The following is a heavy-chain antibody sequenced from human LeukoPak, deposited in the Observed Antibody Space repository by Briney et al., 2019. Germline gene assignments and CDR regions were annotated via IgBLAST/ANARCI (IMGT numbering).Heavy chain of an antibody. V-gene: IGHV1-18*01. CDR2: ISAYNGNT. D-gene: IGHD2-2*01. CDR3: ARDDCSSTSCYLSGMRSGYYYYGMDV. CDR1: GYTFTSYG. Sequence: ASVTVSCKASGYTFTSYGISWVRQAPGQGLEWMGWISAYNGNTNYAQKLQGRVTMTTDTSTSTAYMELRSLRSDDTAVYYCARDDCSSTSCYLSGMRSGYYYYGMDVWGQGTTVTVSS. J-gene: IGHJ6*02.